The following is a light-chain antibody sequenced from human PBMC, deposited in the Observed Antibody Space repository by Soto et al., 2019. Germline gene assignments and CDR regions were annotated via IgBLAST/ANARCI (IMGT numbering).Light chain of an antibody. CDR3: QQRINWPPLT. J-gene: IGKJ4*01. V-gene: IGKV3-11*01. Sequence: EIVLTQSPATLSLSPGERATLSCRASQSVSNYLAWYQQKPGQAPRLLIYDVSNRATGIPARFSGSGSGTDFTLTISSLEPEDFAVDSFQQRINWPPLTFVGGTKVEI. CDR1: QSVSNY. CDR2: DVS.